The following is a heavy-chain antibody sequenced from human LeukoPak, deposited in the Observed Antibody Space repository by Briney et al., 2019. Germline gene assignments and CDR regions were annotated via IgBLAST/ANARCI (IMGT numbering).Heavy chain of an antibody. D-gene: IGHD6-19*01. J-gene: IGHJ4*02. CDR1: GFTFSSYW. CDR2: INSDGSST. CDR3: AREVYSSGWSPFDY. V-gene: IGHV3-74*01. Sequence: KAGGSLRLSCAASGFTFSSYWMHWVRQAPGKGLVWVSRINSDGSSTIHADSVKGRFTISRDNAKNTLYLQMNSLRAEDTAVYYCAREVYSSGWSPFDYWGQGTLVTVSS.